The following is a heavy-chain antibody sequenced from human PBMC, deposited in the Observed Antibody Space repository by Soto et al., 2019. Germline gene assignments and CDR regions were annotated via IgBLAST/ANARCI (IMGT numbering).Heavy chain of an antibody. J-gene: IGHJ4*02. Sequence: QVQLVQSGAEVKKPGASVKVSCKVSGYTLTELSMHWVRQAPGKGLEWMGGFDPEDGETIYAQKFQGRVTMTEDTSTDTAYRELSSMGSEDTGVYYCATRGGQWRVRGELRGGLFDYWGQGTLVTVSS. D-gene: IGHD6-19*01. V-gene: IGHV1-24*01. CDR1: GYTLTELS. CDR3: ATRGGQWRVRGELRGGLFDY. CDR2: FDPEDGET.